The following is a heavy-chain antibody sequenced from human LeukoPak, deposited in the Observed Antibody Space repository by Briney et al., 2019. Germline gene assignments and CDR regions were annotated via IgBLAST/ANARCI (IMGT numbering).Heavy chain of an antibody. D-gene: IGHD2-15*01. CDR3: AKPNMVVVTFDAFDI. CDR2: ISYDGSNK. CDR1: GFPFSSYG. J-gene: IGHJ3*02. Sequence: GGTLRLSCAASGFPFSSYGMHWVRQAPGKGLEWVAVISYDGSNKYYADSVKGRFTISRDNSKNTLYLQMNSLRAEDTAVYYCAKPNMVVVTFDAFDIWGQGTMVTVSS. V-gene: IGHV3-30*18.